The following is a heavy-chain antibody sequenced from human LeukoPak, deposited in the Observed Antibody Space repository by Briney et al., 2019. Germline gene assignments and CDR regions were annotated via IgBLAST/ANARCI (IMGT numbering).Heavy chain of an antibody. J-gene: IGHJ4*02. D-gene: IGHD5-18*01. CDR3: ERAIVRTGYSWDFDY. CDR2: INPSDGTT. CDR1: GYTFTSYY. Sequence: ASVKVSCKESGYTFTSYYMHWVRQAPGQGLEWMGIINPSDGTTYYAQKFRGRVTMTRDTSTSTVYMDLSNLRSEDTAVYYCERAIVRTGYSWDFDYWGQGTLVTVSS. V-gene: IGHV1-46*01.